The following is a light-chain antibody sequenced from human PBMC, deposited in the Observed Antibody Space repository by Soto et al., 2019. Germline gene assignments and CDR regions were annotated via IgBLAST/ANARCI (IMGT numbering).Light chain of an antibody. Sequence: DIQMTHSPSSLSSSVGDRFTITCRASQSISSYLNWYQQKPGKAPKLLIYAASSLQSGVPSRFSGSGSGTDFTLSISSLQPEDFATYYCQQSYSTPITFGQGTDWRL. V-gene: IGKV1-39*01. CDR3: QQSYSTPIT. J-gene: IGKJ5*01. CDR1: QSISSY. CDR2: AAS.